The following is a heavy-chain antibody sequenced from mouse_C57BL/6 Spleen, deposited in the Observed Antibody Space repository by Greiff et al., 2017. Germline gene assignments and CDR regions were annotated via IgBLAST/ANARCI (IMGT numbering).Heavy chain of an antibody. Sequence: VQLQQPGAELVKPGASVKMSCKASGYTFTSYWITWVKQRPGQGLEWIGDIYPGSGSTNYNEKFKSKATLTVDTSSSTAYMQLSSLTSEDSAVYYCAGTLLGKSWYFDVWGTGTTVTVSS. J-gene: IGHJ1*03. D-gene: IGHD2-1*01. V-gene: IGHV1-55*01. CDR3: AGTLLGKSWYFDV. CDR2: IYPGSGST. CDR1: GYTFTSYW.